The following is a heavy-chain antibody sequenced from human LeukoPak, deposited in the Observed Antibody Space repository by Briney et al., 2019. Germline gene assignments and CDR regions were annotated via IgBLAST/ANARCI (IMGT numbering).Heavy chain of an antibody. CDR1: GYTFTSYG. CDR3: ARDGHYCSGGSCYSVY. D-gene: IGHD2-15*01. CDR2: ISAYNGNT. V-gene: IGHV1-18*01. Sequence: ASVKVSCKASGYTFTSYGISRVRQAPGQGLEWMGWISAYNGNTNYAQKLQGRVTMTTDTSMSTAYMELRSLRSDDTAVYYCARDGHYCSGGSCYSVYWGQGTLVTASS. J-gene: IGHJ4*02.